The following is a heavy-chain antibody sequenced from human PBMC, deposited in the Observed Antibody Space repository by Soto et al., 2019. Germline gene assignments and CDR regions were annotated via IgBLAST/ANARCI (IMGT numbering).Heavy chain of an antibody. V-gene: IGHV3-7*01. CDR3: ARDRAVVPAAHEDYFDY. CDR1: GFTFSSYW. CDR2: IKQDGSEK. J-gene: IGHJ4*02. Sequence: PGGSLRLSCAASGFTFSSYWMSWVRQAPGKGLEWVANIKQDGSEKYYVDSVEGRFTISRDNAKNSLYLQMNSLRAEDTAVYYCARDRAVVPAAHEDYFDYWGQGTLVTVSS. D-gene: IGHD2-2*01.